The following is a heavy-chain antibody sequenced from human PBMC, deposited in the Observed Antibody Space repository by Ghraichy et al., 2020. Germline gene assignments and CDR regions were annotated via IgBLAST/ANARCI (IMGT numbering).Heavy chain of an antibody. CDR3: ARVEELWFGESYYFDY. CDR2: ISYDGSNK. D-gene: IGHD3-10*01. Sequence: GGSLRLSCAASGFTFSSYAMHWVRQAPGKGLEWVAVISYDGSNKYYADSVKGRFTISRDNSKNTLYLQMNSLRAEDTAVYYCARVEELWFGESYYFDYWGQGTLVTVSS. V-gene: IGHV3-30-3*01. CDR1: GFTFSSYA. J-gene: IGHJ4*02.